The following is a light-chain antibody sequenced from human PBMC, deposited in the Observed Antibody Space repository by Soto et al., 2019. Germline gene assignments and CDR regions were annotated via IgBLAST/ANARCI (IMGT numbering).Light chain of an antibody. V-gene: IGKV3-20*01. CDR2: DAS. CDR3: QQYGPSLIT. CDR1: QSVGYS. J-gene: IGKJ5*01. Sequence: ENVLTHSPGTLSLSPCARATLSSRASQSVGYSLAWYQQRPGQAPTLLISDASTRAPGIPDRFSGSGSGTDFTLTISRLQPEDYVLYYCQQYGPSLITFGQGTRLEIK.